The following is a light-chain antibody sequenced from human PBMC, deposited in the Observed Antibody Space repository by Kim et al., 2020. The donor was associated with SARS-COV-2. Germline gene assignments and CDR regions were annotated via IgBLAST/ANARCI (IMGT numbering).Light chain of an antibody. CDR2: AAS. CDR3: QQYNRYPYT. J-gene: IGKJ2*01. Sequence: SASVGDRVTIACRATQVILTFLACFHQKPGQAPKSLIYAASHLHSGVPARFSGSGSGTDFTLTISSLQPEDFAIDYCQQYNRYPYTFGQGTKLEIK. CDR1: QVILTF. V-gene: IGKV1-16*01.